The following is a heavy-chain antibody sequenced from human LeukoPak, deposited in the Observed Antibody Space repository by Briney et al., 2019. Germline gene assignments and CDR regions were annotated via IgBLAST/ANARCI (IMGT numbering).Heavy chain of an antibody. CDR1: GYSFINYW. D-gene: IGHD6-19*01. V-gene: IGHV5-51*01. Sequence: GESLKISCKGSGYSFINYWIGCVRQIPGKRLEWVAIIYPGDSDTKYSPSFQGQVTISADKSITTAFLQWSSLKASDTAMYYCAILSSGWYYFDYWGQGTLVTVSS. CDR3: AILSSGWYYFDY. J-gene: IGHJ4*02. CDR2: IYPGDSDT.